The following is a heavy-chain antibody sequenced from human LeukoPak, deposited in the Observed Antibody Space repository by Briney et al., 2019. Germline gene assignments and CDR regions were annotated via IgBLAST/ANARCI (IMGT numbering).Heavy chain of an antibody. CDR2: IRYDGSNE. Sequence: GGSLRLSCAASGFTFSNFGMHWVRQAPGKGLEWVAFIRYDGSNEYYADSVKGRFTISRDNSKNTLYLQMNSLRAEDTAVYYCARLPPTIYCSGGSCSEAFDIWGQGTMVTVSS. CDR3: ARLPPTIYCSGGSCSEAFDI. CDR1: GFTFSNFG. D-gene: IGHD2-15*01. J-gene: IGHJ3*02. V-gene: IGHV3-30*02.